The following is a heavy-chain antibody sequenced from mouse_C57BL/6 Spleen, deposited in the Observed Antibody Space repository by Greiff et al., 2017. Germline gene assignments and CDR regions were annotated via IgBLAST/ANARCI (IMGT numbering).Heavy chain of an antibody. Sequence: VQLQQSGAELVKPGASVKLSCKASGYTFTSYWMQWVKQRPGQGLEWIGEIDPSDSYTNYNQKFKGKATLTVDTSSSTAYMQLSSLTSADSAVYYCEKPDSPPPGNYWGQGTTPPVSS. J-gene: IGHJ2*01. CDR2: IDPSDSYT. CDR3: EKPDSPPPGNY. V-gene: IGHV1-50*01. CDR1: GYTFTSYW.